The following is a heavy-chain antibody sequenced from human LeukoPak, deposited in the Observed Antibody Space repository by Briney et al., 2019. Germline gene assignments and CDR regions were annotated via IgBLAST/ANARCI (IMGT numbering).Heavy chain of an antibody. D-gene: IGHD3-3*01. CDR2: MYHSGST. CDR3: ARRFLEGFPVYYFDY. J-gene: IGHJ4*02. V-gene: IGHV4-34*01. CDR1: GGSFSGYY. Sequence: SETLSLTCAVYGGSFSGYYWSWIRQPPGKGLEWIGEMYHSGSTNYNPSLKSRVTISVDTSKNQFSLKLSSVTAADTAVYYCARRFLEGFPVYYFDYWGQGTLVTVSS.